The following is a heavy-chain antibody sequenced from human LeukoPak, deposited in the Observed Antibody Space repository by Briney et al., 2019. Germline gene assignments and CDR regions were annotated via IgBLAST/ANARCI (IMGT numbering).Heavy chain of an antibody. J-gene: IGHJ4*02. CDR1: GFTLSNCW. Sequence: QPGGSLRLSCAASGFTLSNCWMSWVRQAPGKGLEWVANIKQDGSEKNYVDSVKGRFTISRDNAKNSLYLQMNSLRGEDTAVYYCARVWPLQGNDCWRQGTLVTVPS. CDR2: IKQDGSEK. V-gene: IGHV3-7*01. D-gene: IGHD4-11*01. CDR3: ARVWPLQGNDC.